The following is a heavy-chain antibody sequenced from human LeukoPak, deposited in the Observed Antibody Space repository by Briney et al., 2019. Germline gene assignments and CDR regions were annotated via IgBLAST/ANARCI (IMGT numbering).Heavy chain of an antibody. CDR1: GFKFYNYG. Sequence: GGSLRLACAASGFKFYNYGMHWVRQAPGKGLEWVTFIRYDGSNKYYTDSVKARFTISRDNSKNTLYLQMNSLRAEDTAVYYCAKAAHYDFWSGYDYWGQGTVVTVS. D-gene: IGHD3-3*01. J-gene: IGHJ4*02. CDR2: IRYDGSNK. V-gene: IGHV3-30*02. CDR3: AKAAHYDFWSGYDY.